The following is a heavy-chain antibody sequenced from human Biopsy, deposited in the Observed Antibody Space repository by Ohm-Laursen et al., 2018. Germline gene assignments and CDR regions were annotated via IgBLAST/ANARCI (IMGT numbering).Heavy chain of an antibody. CDR2: INYSGRT. D-gene: IGHD1-26*01. CDR1: GGSISSFY. CDR3: ARGYSATYGRFDP. V-gene: IGHV4-59*07. J-gene: IGHJ5*02. Sequence: SDTLSLTCTVSGGSISSFYWGWIRQPPGKGLEWIGYINYSGRTNYNPSLKSRVTISVDTSKNQVSLKVYSLSASDAAVYYCARGYSATYGRFDPWGQGTLVTVSS.